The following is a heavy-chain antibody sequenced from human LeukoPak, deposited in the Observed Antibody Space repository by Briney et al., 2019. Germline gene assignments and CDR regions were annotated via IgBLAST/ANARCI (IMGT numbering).Heavy chain of an antibody. Sequence: GGSLRLSCAASRFTVSTNYMGWVRQAPGKGLEWVSVIYNAENGGKTFYADSVKGRFTISRDNSKNTLYLQMNSLRAEDTAVYYCAREFGYWSTTSCPLGFWGQGTPVTVSS. CDR2: IYNAENGGKT. V-gene: IGHV3-53*01. D-gene: IGHD2-2*03. CDR1: RFTVSTNY. J-gene: IGHJ4*02. CDR3: AREFGYWSTTSCPLGF.